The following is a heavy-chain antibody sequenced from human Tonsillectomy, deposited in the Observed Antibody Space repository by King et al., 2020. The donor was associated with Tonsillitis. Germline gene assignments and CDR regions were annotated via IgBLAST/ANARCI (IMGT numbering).Heavy chain of an antibody. CDR2: ISTSGSYT. CDR3: ARRAARDGYNDG. V-gene: IGHV3-11*05. D-gene: IGHD5-24*01. Sequence: VQLVESGGGLVKPGGSLRLSCAASGFIFSDYYMSWIRQAPGKGLEWVSHISTSGSYTNYADSVKGRFTMSRDNAKNSLFLQLNSLRAEDTAVYYCARRAARDGYNDGWGQGTLVTVSS. CDR1: GFIFSDYY. J-gene: IGHJ4*02.